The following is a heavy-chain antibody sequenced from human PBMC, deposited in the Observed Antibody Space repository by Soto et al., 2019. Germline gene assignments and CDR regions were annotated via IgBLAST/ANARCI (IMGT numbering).Heavy chain of an antibody. CDR2: ISGSGGST. V-gene: IGHV3-23*01. D-gene: IGHD3-3*01. CDR3: TTALDNFDFWSGYLTDYYYYMDV. CDR1: GFTFSSYA. Sequence: GGSLRLSCAASGFTFSSYAMRWVRQAPGKGLEWVSAISGSGGSTYYADSVKGRFTISRDNSKNTLYLQMNSLRAEDTAVYYSTTALDNFDFWSGYLTDYYYYMDVWGKGTTVTVSS. J-gene: IGHJ6*03.